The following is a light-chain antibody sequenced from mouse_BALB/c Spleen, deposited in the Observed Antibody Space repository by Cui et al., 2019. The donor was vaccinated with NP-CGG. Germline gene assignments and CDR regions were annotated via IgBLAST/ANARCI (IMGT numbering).Light chain of an antibody. V-gene: IGLV1*01. CDR3: ALWYSNHWV. Sequence: VVTQESALITSPGETVTLTCRSSTGAVTTSNYANWVQEKPDHLFTGLIGGTNNRTPGVPARFSGSLIGDKAALTITGAQTEDEAIYFCALWYSNHWVFGGGTKLTVL. CDR1: TGAVTTSNY. J-gene: IGLJ1*01. CDR2: GTN.